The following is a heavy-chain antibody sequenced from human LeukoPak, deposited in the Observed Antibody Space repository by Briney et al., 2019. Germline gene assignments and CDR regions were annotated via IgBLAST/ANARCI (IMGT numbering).Heavy chain of an antibody. CDR1: GYSATQLS. Sequence: ASVKVSCKVSGYSATQLSMHWVRPITGKGLGWRGGFDPEDGQKIYAQKFQGRVTMTDYTSTDTAYIEVSGLRSDDTAVYFCATTFRATDDDYYGMDVWGQGTTVTVSS. D-gene: IGHD2/OR15-2a*01. J-gene: IGHJ6*02. CDR2: FDPEDGQK. CDR3: ATTFRATDDDYYGMDV. V-gene: IGHV1-24*01.